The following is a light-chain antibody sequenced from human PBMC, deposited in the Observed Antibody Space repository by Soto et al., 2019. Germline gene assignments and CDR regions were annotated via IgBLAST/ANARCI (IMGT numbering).Light chain of an antibody. CDR2: DVT. CDR1: SSDVGGYNY. Sequence: QSVLTQPASVSGSPGQSITISCTGTSSDVGGYNYVCWYQHHPGKAPKLIIYDVTNRPSGVSNPFSGSKSGNTASLTISGLQPEDEADYYCSSYTTSNTRQIVFGTGTRSPS. J-gene: IGLJ1*01. CDR3: SSYTTSNTRQIV. V-gene: IGLV2-14*03.